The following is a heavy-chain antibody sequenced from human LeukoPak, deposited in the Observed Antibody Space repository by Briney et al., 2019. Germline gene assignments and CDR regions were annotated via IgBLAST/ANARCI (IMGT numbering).Heavy chain of an antibody. CDR1: GYTFTGYY. D-gene: IGHD2/OR15-2a*01. Sequence: ASVKVSCKASGYTFTGYYMHWVRQAPGQGLEWTGGINTDSGGTNNAQKFQGRVTMTRDTSISTAYMELSRLRSDDTAVYYCARTFYDTLDSDAFDFWGQGTMVIVSS. CDR3: ARTFYDTLDSDAFDF. CDR2: INTDSGGT. J-gene: IGHJ3*01. V-gene: IGHV1-2*02.